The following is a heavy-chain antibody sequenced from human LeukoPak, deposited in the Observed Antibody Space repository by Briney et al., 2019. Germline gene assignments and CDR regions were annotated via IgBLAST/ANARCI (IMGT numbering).Heavy chain of an antibody. Sequence: SQTLSLTCCVSGVSISGRGYWGWIRQHPGKGLEWIGYIDYSGKTYYKPSLQSRVIISADTSKNQFTLKVSSVTAADTAVYYCATGYGSGWFDAWGQGAVVTVSS. CDR2: IDYSGKT. J-gene: IGHJ5*02. CDR1: GVSISGRGY. CDR3: ATGYGSGWFDA. D-gene: IGHD3-9*01. V-gene: IGHV4-31*03.